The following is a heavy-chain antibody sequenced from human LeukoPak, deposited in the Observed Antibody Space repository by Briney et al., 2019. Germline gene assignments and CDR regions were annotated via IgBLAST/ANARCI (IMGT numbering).Heavy chain of an antibody. CDR3: ARARKRGVVVVAATWFDP. V-gene: IGHV1-18*01. J-gene: IGHJ5*02. CDR1: GYTFTSYG. CDR2: ISAYNGNT. Sequence: ASVKVSCKASGYTFTSYGISWVRQAPGQGLEWMGWISAYNGNTNYAQKLQGRVTMTTDTSTSTAYMELSRLRSDDTAVYYCARARKRGVVVVAATWFDPWGQGTPVTVSS. D-gene: IGHD2-15*01.